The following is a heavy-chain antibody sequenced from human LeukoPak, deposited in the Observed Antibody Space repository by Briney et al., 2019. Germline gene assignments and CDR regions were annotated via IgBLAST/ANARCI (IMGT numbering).Heavy chain of an antibody. Sequence: PGGSLRLSCAAPGFTFSSYAMSWVRQAPGKGLEWVSGISWNSGSRGYADSVKGRFTISRDNAKNSLYLQMNSLRAEDTALYYCANGYHYDSRGSFDYWGQGTLVTVSS. CDR2: ISWNSGSR. CDR3: ANGYHYDSRGSFDY. D-gene: IGHD3-22*01. V-gene: IGHV3-9*01. CDR1: GFTFSSYA. J-gene: IGHJ4*02.